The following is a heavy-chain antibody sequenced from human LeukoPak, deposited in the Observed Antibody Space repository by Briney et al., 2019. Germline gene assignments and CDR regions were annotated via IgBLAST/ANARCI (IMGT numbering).Heavy chain of an antibody. J-gene: IGHJ1*01. CDR3: ARAYEGVERIAAPKEGYFQH. CDR2: IIPIFGTA. CDR1: GGTFSSYA. Sequence: SVKVSCKASGGTFSSYAISWVRQAPGQGLEWMGGIIPIFGTANCAQKFQGRVTITADESTSTAYMELSSLRSEDTAVYYCARAYEGVERIAAPKEGYFQHWGQGTLVTVSS. V-gene: IGHV1-69*01. D-gene: IGHD6-13*01.